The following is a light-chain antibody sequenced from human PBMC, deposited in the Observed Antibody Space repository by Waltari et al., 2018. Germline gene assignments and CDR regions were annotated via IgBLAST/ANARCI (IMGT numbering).Light chain of an antibody. J-gene: IGLJ1*01. Sequence: HSALTQPASVSGSPGQSITIPCTGTSSDIGFYTFVSWYQQHQGKAPKVMIYHVSNRPSGVSNRFSGSKSGNTASLTISGLQPEDEADYYCASETSTTTLYVFGSGTKVTVL. CDR1: SSDIGFYTF. CDR2: HVS. CDR3: ASETSTTTLYV. V-gene: IGLV2-14*03.